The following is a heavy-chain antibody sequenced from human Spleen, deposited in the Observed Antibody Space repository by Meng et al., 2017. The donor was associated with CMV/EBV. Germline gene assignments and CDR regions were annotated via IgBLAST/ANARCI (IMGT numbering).Heavy chain of an antibody. CDR2: IIPIFGAA. Sequence: SVKVSCKAAGGTFSSHAISWVRQAPGQGLEWMGGIIPIFGAANYAPKFRGRVTITTDECTSTAYMELSSLRSDNTAVHYCAKVHIAASGYYYNGIDVWGQGTTVTVSS. D-gene: IGHD6-13*01. V-gene: IGHV1-69*05. CDR1: GGTFSSHA. J-gene: IGHJ6*02. CDR3: AKVHIAASGYYYNGIDV.